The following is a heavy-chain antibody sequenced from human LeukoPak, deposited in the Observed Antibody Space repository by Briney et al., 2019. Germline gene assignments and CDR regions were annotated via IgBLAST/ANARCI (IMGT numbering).Heavy chain of an antibody. CDR2: IYPSDSDT. CDR3: ARKYYYGSGPWWFDP. D-gene: IGHD3-10*01. CDR1: GYSSTNYW. J-gene: IGHJ5*02. Sequence: GESLKISCKGSGYSSTNYWIGWVRQMPGKGLEWMGIIYPSDSDTRYNPSFRGQVTISADRSISTAYLQWSSLKASDTAMYYCARKYYYGSGPWWFDPWGQGTLVTVSS. V-gene: IGHV5-51*01.